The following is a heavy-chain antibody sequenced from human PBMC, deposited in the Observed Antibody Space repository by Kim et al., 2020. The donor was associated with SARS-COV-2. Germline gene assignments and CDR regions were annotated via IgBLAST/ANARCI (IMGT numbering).Heavy chain of an antibody. V-gene: IGHV4-59*08. D-gene: IGHD4-4*01. CDR3: ARLRAYSNSWDYFDY. CDR1: GGSISDYY. CDR2: IYSSGGT. J-gene: IGHJ4*02. Sequence: SETLSLTCTVSGGSISDYYWSWIRQPPGKGLEWIGNIYSSGGTNYNPSLKSRVTMSIDTSKNQFSLKLTSVTAADAAIYYSARLRAYSNSWDYFDYSRQG.